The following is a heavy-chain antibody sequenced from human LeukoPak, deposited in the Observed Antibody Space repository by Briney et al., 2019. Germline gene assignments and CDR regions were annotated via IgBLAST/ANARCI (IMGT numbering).Heavy chain of an antibody. V-gene: IGHV1-24*01. CDR1: GYTLTELS. D-gene: IGHD3/OR15-3a*01. Sequence: ASVKVSCKVSGYTLTELSMHWVRQAPGKGLEWMGGFDPEDGEAIYAQKFQGRATMTEDTSTDTAYMELSSLRSEDTAVYYCATVEGVDKLFDYWGQGTLVTVSS. CDR2: FDPEDGEA. CDR3: ATVEGVDKLFDY. J-gene: IGHJ4*02.